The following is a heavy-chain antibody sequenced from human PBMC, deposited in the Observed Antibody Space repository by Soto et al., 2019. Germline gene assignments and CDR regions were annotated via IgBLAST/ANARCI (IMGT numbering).Heavy chain of an antibody. V-gene: IGHV3-64D*06. D-gene: IGHD3-3*01. CDR3: VKSSRRDITASRGMDV. Sequence: GGSLRLSCSASGFTFSSNAMHWVRQAPGKGLEYVSGISNNGGTTYHADSVKDRFIISRDSPKNTLYLQVNSLRTEDTAVYYCVKSSRRDITASRGMDVWGQGTTVTVSS. CDR2: ISNNGGTT. CDR1: GFTFSSNA. J-gene: IGHJ6*02.